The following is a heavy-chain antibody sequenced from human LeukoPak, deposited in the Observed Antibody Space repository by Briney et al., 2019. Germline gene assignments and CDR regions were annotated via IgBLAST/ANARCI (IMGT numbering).Heavy chain of an antibody. D-gene: IGHD3-22*01. CDR3: ARDYDSSGYFDY. CDR1: GFTFSRYW. J-gene: IGHJ4*02. Sequence: GGSLRLSCAASGFTFSRYWMTWVRQAPGKGLEWVSSISSSSSYIYYADSVKGRFTISRDNAKNSLYLQMNSLRAEDTAVYYCARDYDSSGYFDYWGQGTLVTVSS. V-gene: IGHV3-21*01. CDR2: ISSSSSYI.